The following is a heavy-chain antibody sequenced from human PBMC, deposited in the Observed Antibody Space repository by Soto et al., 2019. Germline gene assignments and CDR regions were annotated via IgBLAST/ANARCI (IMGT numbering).Heavy chain of an antibody. CDR1: GGSISSYY. CDR2: IYYSGST. D-gene: IGHD1-26*01. V-gene: IGHV4-59*01. J-gene: IGHJ4*01. CDR3: AGGSYTVTFDY. Sequence: SETLSLTCTVSGGSISSYYWSWIRQPPGKGLEWIGYIYYSGSTNYNPSLKSRVTISVDTSKNQFSLKLSSVTAADTAVYYCAGGSYTVTFDYWGQEPWSPSPQ.